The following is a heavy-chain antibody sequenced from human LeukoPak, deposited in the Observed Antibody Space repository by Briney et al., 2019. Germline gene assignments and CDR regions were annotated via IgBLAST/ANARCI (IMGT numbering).Heavy chain of an antibody. CDR3: TRVEETATTAAIIRKYSYYYYYMDV. J-gene: IGHJ6*03. CDR2: IKQDGSEK. Sequence: GGSLRLSCAASRFIFSNYWMSWVRQAPGKGLEWVANIKQDGSEKHYVDSVKGRFTISRDNAKNSLYLQMSSLRAEDTAVYYCTRVEETATTAAIIRKYSYYYYYMDVWGKGNTVTVSS. D-gene: IGHD4-11*01. V-gene: IGHV3-7*01. CDR1: RFIFSNYW.